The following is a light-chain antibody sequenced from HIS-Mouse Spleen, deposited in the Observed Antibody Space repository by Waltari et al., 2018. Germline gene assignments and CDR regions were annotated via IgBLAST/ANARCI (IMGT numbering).Light chain of an antibody. Sequence: QSALTQPASVSGSPGQSITISCTGTSSDVGGYNSVSWYQQHPGKAPNLMIYDVSNRPSGVSKRFAGSKSGNTASLTSSGLQAEDEADDYCSSYTSSSTLVFGGGTKLTVL. J-gene: IGLJ3*02. V-gene: IGLV2-14*03. CDR1: SSDVGGYNS. CDR2: DVS. CDR3: SSYTSSSTLV.